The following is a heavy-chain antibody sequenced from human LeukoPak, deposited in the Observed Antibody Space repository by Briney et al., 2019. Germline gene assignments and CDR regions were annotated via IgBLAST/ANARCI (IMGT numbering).Heavy chain of an antibody. D-gene: IGHD4-23*01. CDR1: GFTFSSYW. CDR2: IKQDGSEK. J-gene: IGHJ4*02. Sequence: GGSLRLSCAASGFTFSSYWVSWVRQAPGKGLEWVANIKQDGSEKYYVDSVKGRFTISRDNAKNSLYLQMNSLRAEDTAVYYCARGHGGFYFDYWGQGTLVTVSS. V-gene: IGHV3-7*01. CDR3: ARGHGGFYFDY.